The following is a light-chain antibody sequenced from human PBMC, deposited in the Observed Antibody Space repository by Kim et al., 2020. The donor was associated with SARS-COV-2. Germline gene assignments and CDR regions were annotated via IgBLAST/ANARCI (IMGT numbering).Light chain of an antibody. V-gene: IGLV2-23*02. CDR2: EVS. J-gene: IGLJ1*01. Sequence: QSALTQPPSVSGSPGQSITISCTGTSSDVGSYNLVSWYQQHPGKAPKLMIYEVSKRPSGVSNRFSGSKSGNTASLTISGLQAEDEADYYCCSYAGSSTSVFGPGTNVTVL. CDR3: CSYAGSSTSV. CDR1: SSDVGSYNL.